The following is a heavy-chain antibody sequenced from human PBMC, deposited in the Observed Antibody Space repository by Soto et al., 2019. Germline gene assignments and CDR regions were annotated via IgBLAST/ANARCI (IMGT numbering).Heavy chain of an antibody. CDR3: ARRGGMATEL. Sequence: SETLSLTCSVSGGSISSSSHYWDWIRQPPGKGLEWIGSIYYSGSTYYNPSLKSRVTISVDTSRNQFSLKLRSVTAADTAVYYCARRGGMATELWGQGTLVTVSS. D-gene: IGHD5-12*01. J-gene: IGHJ4*02. CDR2: IYYSGST. CDR1: GGSISSSSHY. V-gene: IGHV4-39*01.